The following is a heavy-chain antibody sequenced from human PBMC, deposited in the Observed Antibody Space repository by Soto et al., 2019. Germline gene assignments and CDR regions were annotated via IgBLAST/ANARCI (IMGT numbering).Heavy chain of an antibody. CDR1: GGTFNNYA. Sequence: ASVKVSCKDSGGTFNNYALSWVRQAPGQGLEWMGRIIPIFNSANYAQKFQGRVTITADDSTSTAYMELRSLRPDDTAVYYCAREVTVASYSFDFWGQGTLVTVSS. CDR2: IIPIFNSA. J-gene: IGHJ4*02. CDR3: AREVTVASYSFDF. V-gene: IGHV1-69*13. D-gene: IGHD5-12*01.